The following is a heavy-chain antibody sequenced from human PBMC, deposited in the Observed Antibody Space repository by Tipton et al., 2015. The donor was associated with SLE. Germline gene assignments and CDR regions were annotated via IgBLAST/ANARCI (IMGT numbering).Heavy chain of an antibody. J-gene: IGHJ5*02. CDR1: GFTFSSYA. CDR2: ISYDGSNK. Sequence: SLRLSCAASGFTFSSYAMHWVRQAPGEGLEWVAVISYDGSNKYYADSVKGRFTISRDNSKNTLYLQMNSLRAEDTAVYYCAREGDDYSSGWSWFDPWGQGTLVTVSS. CDR3: AREGDDYSSGWSWFDP. D-gene: IGHD6-19*01. V-gene: IGHV3-30*04.